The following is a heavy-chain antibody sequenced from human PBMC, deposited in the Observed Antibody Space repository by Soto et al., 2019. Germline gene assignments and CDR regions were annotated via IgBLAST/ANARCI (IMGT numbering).Heavy chain of an antibody. CDR1: GGSVSVDSYY. CDR2: IHYRGNT. V-gene: IGHV4-39*01. D-gene: IGHD4-17*01. CDR3: ARLATTVSTPNY. Sequence: SETLSLTCAVSGGSVSVDSYYWAWIRQPPGKGLEWIATIHYRGNTYYATSLKSRVTISIDTSKNQFSLMLASVTATDTAFYYCARLATTVSTPNYWGQGTLVTVSS. J-gene: IGHJ4*02.